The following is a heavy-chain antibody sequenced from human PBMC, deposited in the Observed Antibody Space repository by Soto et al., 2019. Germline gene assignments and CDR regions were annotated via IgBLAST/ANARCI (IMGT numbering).Heavy chain of an antibody. D-gene: IGHD5-12*01. Sequence: LSLTCTVSGASISYGGFSWSWIRQSPGKGLEWIGYISHLENTYLHPSFKSRLTMSIDRTRNQFSLKLSSVTAADMAVYYCARGGGYDSFDYWGQGVLVTVSS. CDR1: GASISYGGFS. CDR3: ARGGGYDSFDY. CDR2: ISHLENT. J-gene: IGHJ4*02. V-gene: IGHV4-30-2*06.